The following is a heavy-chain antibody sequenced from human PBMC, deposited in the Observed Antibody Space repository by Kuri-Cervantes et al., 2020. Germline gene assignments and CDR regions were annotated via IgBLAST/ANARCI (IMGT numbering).Heavy chain of an antibody. CDR2: IKQDGSEK. V-gene: IGHV3-7*01. Sequence: GESLKISCAASGFTFSSYWMSWVRQAPGKGLEWVANIKQDGSEKYYVDSVKGRFTISRDNAKNSLYLQMNSLRAEDTAVYYCARDPGGPYCSSTSCYGGDYYGMDVRGQGTTVTVSS. J-gene: IGHJ6*02. D-gene: IGHD2-2*01. CDR3: ARDPGGPYCSSTSCYGGDYYGMDV. CDR1: GFTFSSYW.